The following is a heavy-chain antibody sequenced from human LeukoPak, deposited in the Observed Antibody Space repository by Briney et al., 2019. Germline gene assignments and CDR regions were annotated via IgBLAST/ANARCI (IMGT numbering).Heavy chain of an antibody. Sequence: SETLSLTCTVSGGSISSGGYYWSWIRQHPGKGLEWIGYIYYSGSTYYNPSLKSRVTISVDTSKNQFSLKLSSVTAADTAVYYCARLTRLAFDIWGQGTMVTVSS. V-gene: IGHV4-31*03. J-gene: IGHJ3*02. CDR1: GGSISSGGYY. CDR2: IYYSGST. CDR3: ARLTRLAFDI.